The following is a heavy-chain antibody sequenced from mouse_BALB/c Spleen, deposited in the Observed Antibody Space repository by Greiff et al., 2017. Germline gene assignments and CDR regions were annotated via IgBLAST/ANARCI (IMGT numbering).Heavy chain of an antibody. D-gene: IGHD1-3*01. CDR2: INPSSGYT. CDR1: GYTFTSYT. Sequence: QVQLQQSAAELARPGASVKMSCKASGYTFTSYTMHWVKQRPGQGLEWIGYINPSSGYTEYNQKFKDKTTLTADKSSSTAYMQLSSLTSEDSAVYYCARGGLNAMDYWGQGTSVTVSS. CDR3: ARGGLNAMDY. J-gene: IGHJ4*01. V-gene: IGHV1-4*02.